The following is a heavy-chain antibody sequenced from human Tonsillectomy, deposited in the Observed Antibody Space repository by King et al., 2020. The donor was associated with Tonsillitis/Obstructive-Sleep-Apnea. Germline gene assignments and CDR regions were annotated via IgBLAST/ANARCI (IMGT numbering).Heavy chain of an antibody. CDR1: GFTFDDYA. D-gene: IGHD1/OR15-1a*01. J-gene: IGHJ3*02. Sequence: VQLVESGGGVVQPGGSLRLSCAASGFTFDDYAMHWVRQAPGKGLEWVSLISGDGGYTCYADFVKGRFTVSRDNSKNSLYLQMNSLRTEDTALYYCAKEKEHIPGYAFDIWGQGTLVTVSS. V-gene: IGHV3-43*02. CDR2: ISGDGGYT. CDR3: AKEKEHIPGYAFDI.